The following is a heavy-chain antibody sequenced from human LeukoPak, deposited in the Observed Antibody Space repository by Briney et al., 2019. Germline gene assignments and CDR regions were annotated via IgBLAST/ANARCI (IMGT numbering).Heavy chain of an antibody. V-gene: IGHV3-23*01. D-gene: IGHD3-3*01. J-gene: IGHJ3*02. CDR1: GFTLSSYA. CDR2: ISGSGGST. CDR3: AKELYDFWSGYYRGGAFDI. Sequence: GGSLRLSCAASGFTLSSYAMSWVRQAPGKGLEWVSAISGSGGSTYYADSVKGRFTISRDNSKNTLYLQMNSLRAEDTAVYYCAKELYDFWSGYYRGGAFDIWGQGTMVTVSS.